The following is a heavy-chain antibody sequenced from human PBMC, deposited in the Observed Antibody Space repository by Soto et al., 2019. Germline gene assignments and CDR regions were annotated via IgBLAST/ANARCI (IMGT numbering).Heavy chain of an antibody. CDR2: IIPIFGTA. CDR1: GGTFSTYT. D-gene: IGHD3-22*01. Sequence: QVQLVQSGAEVKKPGSSVKVSCKSSGGTFSTYTLAWVRQAPGQGLEWVGGIIPIFGTANYPQKFKGRVTITADESTSTAYMELSSLRSEDTAGYYCARSKDSSSDWNSCFDPWGQGTLVTVSS. CDR3: ARSKDSSSDWNSCFDP. V-gene: IGHV1-69*01. J-gene: IGHJ5*02.